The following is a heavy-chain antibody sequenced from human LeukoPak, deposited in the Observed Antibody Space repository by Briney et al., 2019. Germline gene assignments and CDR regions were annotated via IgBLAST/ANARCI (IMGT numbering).Heavy chain of an antibody. CDR3: ARVRCSGGSCPYYYYYYMDV. CDR1: GGSISSSSYY. V-gene: IGHV4-39*07. J-gene: IGHJ6*03. Sequence: SAETLSLTCTVSGGSISSSSYYWGWIRQPPGKGLEWIGSIYYSGSTYYNPSLKSRVTISVDTSKNQFSLKLSSVTAADTAVYYCARVRCSGGSCPYYYYYYMDVWGKGTTVTVSS. CDR2: IYYSGST. D-gene: IGHD2-15*01.